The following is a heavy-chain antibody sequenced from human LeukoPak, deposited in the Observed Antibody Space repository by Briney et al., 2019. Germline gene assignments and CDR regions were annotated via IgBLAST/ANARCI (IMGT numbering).Heavy chain of an antibody. CDR2: ITSSGSNM. Sequence: PGRSLRLSCAASGFTFSSYEMNWVRQAPGKGLEWVSYITSSGSNMYYADSVRGRFTISRDNAKNSLYLQLNSLRADDTAIYYCARDIITSPLFDYWGQGTLVTVSS. V-gene: IGHV3-48*03. J-gene: IGHJ4*02. CDR1: GFTFSSYE. CDR3: ARDIITSPLFDY. D-gene: IGHD2-2*01.